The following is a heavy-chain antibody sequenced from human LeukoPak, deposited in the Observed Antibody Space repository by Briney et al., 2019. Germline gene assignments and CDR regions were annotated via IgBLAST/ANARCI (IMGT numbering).Heavy chain of an antibody. CDR1: GFTFSSYS. CDR2: ISSSSSYI. CDR3: ARDLHDYGDYGALDWFDP. V-gene: IGHV3-21*01. J-gene: IGHJ5*02. D-gene: IGHD4-17*01. Sequence: SGGSLRLSCAASGFTFSSYSMNWVRQAPGKGLEWVSSISSSSSYIYYADSVKGRLTISRDNAKNSLYLQMNSLRAEDTAVYYCARDLHDYGDYGALDWFDPWGQGTLVTVSS.